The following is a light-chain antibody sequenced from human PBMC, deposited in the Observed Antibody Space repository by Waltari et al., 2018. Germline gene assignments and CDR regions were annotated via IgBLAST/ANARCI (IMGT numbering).Light chain of an antibody. CDR3: QQYDNYWT. J-gene: IGKJ1*01. V-gene: IGKV1-5*03. CDR2: RAS. Sequence: DIQMTQSPSTLSASVGDRVTITCRASQSITNWLAWYQQKPGKAPKLLSYRASNLESGVPSRFSGSGSGTEFTLTISSLQPEDFATYYCQQYDNYWTFGQGTKVEIK. CDR1: QSITNW.